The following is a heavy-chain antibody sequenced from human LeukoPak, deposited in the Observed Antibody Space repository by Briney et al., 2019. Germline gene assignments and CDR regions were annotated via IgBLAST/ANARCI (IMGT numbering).Heavy chain of an antibody. Sequence: SQTLSLTCVISGDSVSSNSAAWNWIRHSPSRGLECLGRAYYRYKRTKWINEEAISVRRRTTIKPDTTKNQYSLQLSSGTHEDTAVYYCARSSNISDHWGQGTLVTVSS. CDR3: ARSSNISDH. CDR1: GDSVSSNSAA. D-gene: IGHD2/OR15-2a*01. J-gene: IGHJ4*02. V-gene: IGHV6-1*01. CDR2: AYYRYKRTKWIN.